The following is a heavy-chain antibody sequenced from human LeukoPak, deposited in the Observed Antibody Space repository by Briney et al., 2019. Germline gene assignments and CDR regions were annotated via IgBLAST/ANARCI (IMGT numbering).Heavy chain of an antibody. CDR2: ISNDGSSE. CDR3: ARSSLWTTIVTEAAFDY. V-gene: IGHV3-30-3*01. D-gene: IGHD2-21*02. J-gene: IGHJ4*02. CDR1: GLSFSGYG. Sequence: PGRSLRLSCAASGLSFSGYGMDWVRQDPGEGREWVAVISNDGSSEYYADSVKGRFTISRDNSKNTLYLQMNSLRAEDTAVYYCARSSLWTTIVTEAAFDYWGQGTLVIVSS.